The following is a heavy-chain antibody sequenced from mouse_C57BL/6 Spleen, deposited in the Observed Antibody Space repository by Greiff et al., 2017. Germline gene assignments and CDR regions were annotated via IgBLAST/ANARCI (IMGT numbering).Heavy chain of an antibody. V-gene: IGHV1-76*01. CDR3: ARSLGFAY. CDR2: IYPGSGNT. CDR1: GYTFTDYY. J-gene: IGHJ3*01. Sequence: VKVVESGAELVRPGASVKLSCKASGYTFTDYYINWVKQRPGQGLEWIARIYPGSGNTYYNEKFKGKATLTAEKSSSTAYMQLSSLTSEDSAVYFCARSLGFAYWGQGTLVTVSA.